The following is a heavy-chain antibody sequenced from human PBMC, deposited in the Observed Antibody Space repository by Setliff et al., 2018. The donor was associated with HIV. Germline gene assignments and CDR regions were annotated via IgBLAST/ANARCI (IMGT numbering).Heavy chain of an antibody. CDR3: ARHGYCSGTSCSEYYYYYGMDV. D-gene: IGHD2-2*03. Sequence: PGESLKISCKGSGYSFTNYWIGWVRQMPGKGLEWMGIIYPGDSDTRYSPSFQGQVTISAYKSISTAYLQWSSLKASDTAMYYCARHGYCSGTSCSEYYYYYGMDVWGQGTTVTVSS. CDR1: GYSFTNYW. CDR2: IYPGDSDT. J-gene: IGHJ6*02. V-gene: IGHV5-51*01.